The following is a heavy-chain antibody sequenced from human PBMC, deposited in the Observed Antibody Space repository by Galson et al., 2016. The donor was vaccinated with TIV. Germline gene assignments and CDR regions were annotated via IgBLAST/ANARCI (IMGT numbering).Heavy chain of an antibody. CDR2: IWYDGSHT. CDR3: ASGSNYGDFGGPEFDY. V-gene: IGHV3-33*01. J-gene: IGHJ4*02. Sequence: SLRLSCAASGFSFSTYGMHWVRQAPGKGLEWLAAIWYDGSHTYYGDSVMGRFTISRDNSKNTPYLQMNSLRAEDTAVYYCASGSNYGDFGGPEFDYWGRGTLVTVSS. D-gene: IGHD4-17*01. CDR1: GFSFSTYG.